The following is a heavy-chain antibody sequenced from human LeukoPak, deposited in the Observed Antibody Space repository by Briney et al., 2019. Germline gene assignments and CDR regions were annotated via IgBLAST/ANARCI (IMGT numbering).Heavy chain of an antibody. CDR1: GDSISSGNNY. J-gene: IGHJ5*02. Sequence: SETLSLTCSVSGDSISSGNNYWSWIRQPAGKPLEWVGRIYSSGGTTYNPSLKSRVTISVDTSKNQFSLKLRSVTAADTAVYYCARDLYDFWSGFFDPWGQGILVTVSS. D-gene: IGHD3-3*01. CDR2: IYSSGGT. V-gene: IGHV4-61*02. CDR3: ARDLYDFWSGFFDP.